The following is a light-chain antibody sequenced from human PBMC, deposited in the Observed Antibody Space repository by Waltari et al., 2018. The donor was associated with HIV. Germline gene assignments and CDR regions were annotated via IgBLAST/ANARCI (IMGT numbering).Light chain of an antibody. CDR3: SSYAGSSTLM. CDR2: EAT. V-gene: IGLV2-8*01. J-gene: IGLJ3*02. CDR1: SSDVGGYTS. Sequence: QSALTQPPPASGSPGQSVTISCPGTSSDVGGYTSVSWYQQHPGKAPKLLIFEATKRPSGVPDRFSGSKSGNTASLTVSGLQAEDEADYYCSSYAGSSTLMFGGGTKLTVL.